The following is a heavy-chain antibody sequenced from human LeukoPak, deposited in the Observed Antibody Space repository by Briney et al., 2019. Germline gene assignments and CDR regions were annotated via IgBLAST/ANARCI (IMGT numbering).Heavy chain of an antibody. CDR3: AKDGEWTFDI. CDR1: GFTFSSYA. J-gene: IGHJ3*02. Sequence: GGSLRLFCAASGFTFSSYAMHWVRQAPGKGLEWVAVISYDGSNKYYADSVKGRFSISGDISYNTAYLQMNSLRPEDTAIYYCAKDGEWTFDIWGQGTMVTVSS. CDR2: ISYDGSNK. V-gene: IGHV3-30-3*01. D-gene: IGHD3-3*01.